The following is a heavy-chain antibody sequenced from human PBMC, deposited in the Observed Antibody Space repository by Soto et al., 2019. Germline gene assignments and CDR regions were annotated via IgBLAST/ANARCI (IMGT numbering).Heavy chain of an antibody. V-gene: IGHV5-10-1*01. CDR2: IDPSDSYT. D-gene: IGHD5-18*01. CDR1: GYSFTSYW. Sequence: RGESLKISCKGSGYSFTSYWISWVRQMPGKGLEWMGRIDPSDSYTNYSPSFQGHVTISADKSISTAYLQWSSLKASDTAMYYCASPDTAMVYGMDVWGQGPTVTVSS. J-gene: IGHJ6*02. CDR3: ASPDTAMVYGMDV.